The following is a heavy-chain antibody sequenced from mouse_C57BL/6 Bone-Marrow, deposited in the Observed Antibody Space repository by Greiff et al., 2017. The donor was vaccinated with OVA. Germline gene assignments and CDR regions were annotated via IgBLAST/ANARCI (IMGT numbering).Heavy chain of an antibody. CDR3: ARRGGTTVVAKGETHYFDY. CDR1: EYEFPSHD. J-gene: IGHJ2*01. D-gene: IGHD1-1*01. Sequence: EVKLMESGGGLVQPGESLKLSCESNEYEFPSHDMSWVRKTPEKRLELVAAINSDGGSPYYPDTMERRFIISRDNTKKTQYLQMSSLRAEDTALYYCARRGGTTVVAKGETHYFDYWGQGTTLTVSS. CDR2: INSDGGSP. V-gene: IGHV5-2*01.